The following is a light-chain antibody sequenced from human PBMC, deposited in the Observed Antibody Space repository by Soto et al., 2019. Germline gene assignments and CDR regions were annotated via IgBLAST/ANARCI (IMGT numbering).Light chain of an antibody. CDR2: GAS. J-gene: IGKJ5*01. Sequence: AIQMAQSPSSLSASVGYGFTITCRASQAIGNDLGWYQWKPGKAPKLLISGASSLQSGVPSRFSGSGSGTDFTLTIRRLEPEDFAVYYCQQYGSSPLISFGQGTRREIK. CDR1: QAIGND. CDR3: QQYGSSPLIS. V-gene: IGKV1-6*01.